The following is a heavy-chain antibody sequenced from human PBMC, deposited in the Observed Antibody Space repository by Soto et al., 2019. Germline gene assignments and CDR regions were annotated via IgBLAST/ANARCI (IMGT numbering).Heavy chain of an antibody. V-gene: IGHV1-18*01. CDR1: GYTFSSYS. CDR3: ARDNGYYDC. Sequence: QIQMVQSGAEVKQPGASVKISCKTSGYTFSSYSINWVRQAPGQGLEWMAWISTTSGNTHYAERVQGRVTVTLDKSARTAFMEMWGLTSDDTAVYFCARDNGYYDCWGQGTLGTVAS. J-gene: IGHJ4*02. CDR2: ISTTSGNT. D-gene: IGHD2-8*01.